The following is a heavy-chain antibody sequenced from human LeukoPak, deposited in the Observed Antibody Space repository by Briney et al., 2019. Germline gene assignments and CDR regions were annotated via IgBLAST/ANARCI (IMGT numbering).Heavy chain of an antibody. J-gene: IGHJ4*02. Sequence: GASVKVSCKASGGTFSSYAISWVRQAPGQGLEWMGGIIPIFGTANYAQKFQGRVTITADESTSTAYMGLSSLRSEDTAVYYCARAYCGGDCYTPFDYWGQGTLVTVSS. CDR3: ARAYCGGDCYTPFDY. D-gene: IGHD2-21*02. CDR1: GGTFSSYA. CDR2: IIPIFGTA. V-gene: IGHV1-69*13.